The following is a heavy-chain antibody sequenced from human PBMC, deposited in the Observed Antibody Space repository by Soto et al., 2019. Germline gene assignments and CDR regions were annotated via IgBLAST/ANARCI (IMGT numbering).Heavy chain of an antibody. D-gene: IGHD6-13*01. CDR1: RFTFSSYA. V-gene: IGHV3-23*01. J-gene: IGHJ5*02. CDR2: ISGSGGNT. Sequence: GGSLRLSCAACRFTFSSYAMNWVRQAPGKGLEWVSTISGSGGNTYYADSVKGRFTISRDNSKNTLYLQMNSLRVEDTAVYYCATSGGGIAAAGYNWFDPWGQGTLVTVSS. CDR3: ATSGGGIAAAGYNWFDP.